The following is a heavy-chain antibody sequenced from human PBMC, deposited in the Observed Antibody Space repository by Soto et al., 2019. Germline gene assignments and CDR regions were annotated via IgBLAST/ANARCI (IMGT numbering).Heavy chain of an antibody. CDR1: GFSFSSYS. CDR3: ARPLTRSGYYEIFDY. V-gene: IGHV3-21*01. CDR2: ISSSSSYI. D-gene: IGHD3-22*01. Sequence: GWSMKISCAASGFSFSSYSMTWVRKAQGKGLEWVSSISSSSSYIYYADSVKGRFTISRDNAKNSLYLQMNSLRAEDTAVYYCARPLTRSGYYEIFDYWGQGTLVTVSS. J-gene: IGHJ4*02.